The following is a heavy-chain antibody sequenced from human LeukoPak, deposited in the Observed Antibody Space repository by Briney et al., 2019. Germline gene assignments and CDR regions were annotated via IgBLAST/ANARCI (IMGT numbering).Heavy chain of an antibody. CDR1: GGSISSSSYY. D-gene: IGHD3-22*01. CDR3: AREGDYYDSSGYYDY. J-gene: IGHJ4*02. V-gene: IGHV4-39*02. Sequence: SETLSLTCTVSGGSISSSSYYWGWIRQPPGKGLEWIGSIYYSGSTYYNPSLKSQVTISVDTSKNQFSLKLSSVTAADMAVYYCAREGDYYDSSGYYDYWGQGTLVTVSS. CDR2: IYYSGST.